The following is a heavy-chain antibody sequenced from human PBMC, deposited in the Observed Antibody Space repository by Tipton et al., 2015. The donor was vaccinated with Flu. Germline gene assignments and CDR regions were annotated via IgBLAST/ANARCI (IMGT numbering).Heavy chain of an antibody. D-gene: IGHD3-3*02. V-gene: IGHV4-39*07. Sequence: TLSLTCTVSGGSISSISHYWGWIRQSPGKGLEWIVSIYYSGNTYYNPSLKSRVTISVDTSKNQFSLKLSSVTAADTAAYYCVRSLSRANWFDPWGQGTPVTVSS. CDR3: VRSLSRANWFDP. CDR1: GGSISSISHY. CDR2: IYYSGNT. J-gene: IGHJ5*02.